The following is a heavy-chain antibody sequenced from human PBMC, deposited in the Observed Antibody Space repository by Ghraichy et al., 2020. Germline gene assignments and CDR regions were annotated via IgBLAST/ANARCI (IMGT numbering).Heavy chain of an antibody. CDR1: GFTFSSYA. J-gene: IGHJ4*02. CDR2: ISGSGGST. D-gene: IGHD2-21*02. Sequence: GGSLRLSCAASGFTFSSYAMSWVRQAPGKGLEWVSAISGSGGSTYYADSVKGRFTISRDNSKNTLYLQMNSLRAEDTAVYYCAKDVGIGAYCGGDCYSYLDYWGQGTLVTVSS. V-gene: IGHV3-23*01. CDR3: AKDVGIGAYCGGDCYSYLDY.